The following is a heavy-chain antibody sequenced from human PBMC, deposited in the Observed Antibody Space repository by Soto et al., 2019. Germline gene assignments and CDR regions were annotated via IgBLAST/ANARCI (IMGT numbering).Heavy chain of an antibody. CDR2: ISYDGSNK. J-gene: IGHJ3*02. Sequence: GGSLRLSCAASGFTFSSYGMHWVRQAPGKGLEWVAVISYDGSNKYYADSVKGRFTISRDNSKNTLYLQMNSLRAEDTAVYYCAKDRAVAGTDDAFDIWGQGTMVTVSS. D-gene: IGHD6-19*01. V-gene: IGHV3-30*18. CDR1: GFTFSSYG. CDR3: AKDRAVAGTDDAFDI.